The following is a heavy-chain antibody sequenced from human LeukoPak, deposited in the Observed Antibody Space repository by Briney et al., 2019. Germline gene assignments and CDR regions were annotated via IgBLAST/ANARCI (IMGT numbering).Heavy chain of an antibody. Sequence: SVKVSCKASGGTFSSYAISWVRQAPGQGLEWMGGIIPIFGTANYAQKFQGRVTITADESTSTAYMELRSLRSDDTAVYYCARDGASSYKYNWFDPWGQGTLVTVSS. CDR2: IIPIFGTA. V-gene: IGHV1-69*13. D-gene: IGHD1-14*01. CDR3: ARDGASSYKYNWFDP. CDR1: GGTFSSYA. J-gene: IGHJ5*02.